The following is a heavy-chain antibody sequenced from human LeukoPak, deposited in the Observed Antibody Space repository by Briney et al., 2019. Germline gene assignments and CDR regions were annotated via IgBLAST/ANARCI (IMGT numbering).Heavy chain of an antibody. V-gene: IGHV4-59*01. J-gene: IGHJ4*02. CDR1: GGSISSYY. CDR3: ASKRAGTTPYYFDY. D-gene: IGHD1-7*01. CDR2: IYYSGST. Sequence: SETLSLTCTVSGGSISSYYWSWIRQPPGKGLEWIGYIYYSGSTNYNPSLESRVTISVDTSKNLLSLKLSSATAADTAVYYCASKRAGTTPYYFDYWGQGTLVTVSS.